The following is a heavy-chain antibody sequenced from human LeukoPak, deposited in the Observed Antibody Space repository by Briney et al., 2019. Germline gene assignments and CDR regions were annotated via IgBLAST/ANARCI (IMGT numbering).Heavy chain of an antibody. Sequence: ASVKVSCKASGGTFSSYAISWVRQAPGQGLEWMGRIIPILGIANYAQKFQGRVTITADKSTSTAYMELSSLRSEDTAVYYCAREIVVVAATNENYYYYGMDVWGQGTTVTVSS. V-gene: IGHV1-69*04. D-gene: IGHD2-15*01. CDR3: AREIVVVAATNENYYYYGMDV. CDR2: IIPILGIA. CDR1: GGTFSSYA. J-gene: IGHJ6*02.